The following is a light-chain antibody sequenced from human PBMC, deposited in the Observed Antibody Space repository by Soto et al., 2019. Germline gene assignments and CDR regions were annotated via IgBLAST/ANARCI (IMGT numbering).Light chain of an antibody. J-gene: IGKJ1*01. Sequence: EIVMTQSPATLSVSPGERATLSCRASQSVSSNLAWYQQKPSQAPRLLIYGASTRATGIPARFSGSGSGTEFTLTISSLPSEDFAVYYCQQYNSWPPWTFGQGTQVEIK. CDR2: GAS. CDR3: QQYNSWPPWT. CDR1: QSVSSN. V-gene: IGKV3-15*01.